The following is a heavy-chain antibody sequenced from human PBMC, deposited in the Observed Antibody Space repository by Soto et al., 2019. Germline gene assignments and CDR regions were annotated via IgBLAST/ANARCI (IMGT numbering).Heavy chain of an antibody. CDR1: GGSINNNKW. CDR2: IFYNGNT. J-gene: IGHJ1*01. V-gene: IGHV4-4*02. CDR3: VKNGDYCLEN. Sequence: SENLSLTCAVSGGSINNNKWWSWVRQPPGKGLEWIGEIFYNGNTNYNASLQRRIAISVDKSKNQFSLELTSVTAADTAVYYCVKNGDYCLENWGQGTLVTVSS. D-gene: IGHD4-17*01.